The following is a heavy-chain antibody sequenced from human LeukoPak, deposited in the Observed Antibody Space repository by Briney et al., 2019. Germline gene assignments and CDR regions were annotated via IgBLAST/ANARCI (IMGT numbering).Heavy chain of an antibody. V-gene: IGHV4-34*01. CDR3: ARGYGSGSYYALNWFDP. CDR1: GIILSDNF. CDR2: INHSGST. J-gene: IGHJ5*02. D-gene: IGHD3-10*01. Sequence: GSLRLSCAASGIILSDNFMSWIRQAPGKGLEWIGEINHSGSTNYNPSLKSRVTISVDTSKNQFSLKLSSVTAADTAVYYCARGYGSGSYYALNWFDPWGQGTLVTVSS.